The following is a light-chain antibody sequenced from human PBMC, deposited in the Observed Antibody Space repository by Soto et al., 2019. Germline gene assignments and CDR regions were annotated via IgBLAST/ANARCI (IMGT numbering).Light chain of an antibody. CDR3: CAYAGSSTHVV. Sequence: QSALTQPASVSGSPGQSITISCTGNSSDVGSYNLASWYQQHPGKAPKLMIYEGSKRPSGVSNRFSGSKSGNTASLTISGLQAEDEADYYCCAYAGSSTHVVFGGGTKLTV. CDR1: SSDVGSYNL. J-gene: IGLJ2*01. CDR2: EGS. V-gene: IGLV2-23*01.